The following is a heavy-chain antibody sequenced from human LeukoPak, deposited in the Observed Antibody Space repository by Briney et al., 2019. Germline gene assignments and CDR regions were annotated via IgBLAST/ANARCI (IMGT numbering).Heavy chain of an antibody. Sequence: GGSLRLSCAASGFTFSSYWMSWVRQAPGKGLEWVANIKQDGSEKNYVDSVKGRFTISRDNAKNSLYLQMNSLRAEDTAVYYCARNGGNSDFDYWGQGTLVTVSS. CDR2: IKQDGSEK. J-gene: IGHJ4*02. V-gene: IGHV3-7*04. CDR3: ARNGGNSDFDY. CDR1: GFTFSSYW. D-gene: IGHD4-23*01.